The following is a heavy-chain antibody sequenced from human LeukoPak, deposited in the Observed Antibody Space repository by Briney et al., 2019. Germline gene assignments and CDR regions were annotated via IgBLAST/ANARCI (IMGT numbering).Heavy chain of an antibody. CDR1: GFTFSNYG. V-gene: IGHV3-30*18. J-gene: IGHJ6*02. CDR2: MSYYGSTE. Sequence: PGRSLRLSCAASGFTFSNYGMHWVRQPPGKGLEWVAVMSYYGSTEYYADSVKGRFTISRDNSKSTLFLQMNSLGAEDTAVYYCAKDCDIYVDYYYYGLDVWGQGTTVTVSS. CDR3: AKDCDIYVDYYYYGLDV. D-gene: IGHD3-10*02.